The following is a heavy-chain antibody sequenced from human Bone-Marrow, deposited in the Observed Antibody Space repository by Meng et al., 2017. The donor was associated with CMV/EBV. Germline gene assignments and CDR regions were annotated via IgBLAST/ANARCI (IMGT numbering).Heavy chain of an antibody. CDR2: ISHSSSTI. D-gene: IGHD5-24*01. J-gene: IGHJ4*02. CDR3: AKGNERWLQWGY. V-gene: IGHV3-48*01. Sequence: GGSRRPSCAASGFTFSSYSMNWVRQAPGKGLEWVSYISHSSSTIYYADSVKGRFTISRDNSKNTLYLQMNSLRAEDTAVYYCAKGNERWLQWGYWGQGTLVTVSS. CDR1: GFTFSSYS.